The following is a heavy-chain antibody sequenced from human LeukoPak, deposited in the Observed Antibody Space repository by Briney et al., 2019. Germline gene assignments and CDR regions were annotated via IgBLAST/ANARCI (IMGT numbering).Heavy chain of an antibody. D-gene: IGHD3-3*01. CDR2: IYYSGST. CDR3: ARAPPREYYDFWSGYLRPGDAFDI. V-gene: IGHV4-30-4*08. CDR1: GGSISSGDYY. J-gene: IGHJ3*02. Sequence: SETLSLTCTVSGGSISSGDYYWSWIRQPPGKGLEWIGYIYYSGSTYYNPSLKSRVTISVDTSKNQFSLKLSSVTAADTAVYYCARAPPREYYDFWSGYLRPGDAFDIWGQGTMVTVSS.